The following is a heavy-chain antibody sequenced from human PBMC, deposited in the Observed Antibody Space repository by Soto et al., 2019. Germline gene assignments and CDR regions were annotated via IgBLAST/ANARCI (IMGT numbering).Heavy chain of an antibody. V-gene: IGHV3-23*01. D-gene: IGHD1-26*01. Sequence: GGSLRLSCAASGFTFSSYAMTWVRQATGRGLEWVSAISGTGSPTYYADSVKGRFTISRDNSKNTLYLQMNSLRADDTAVYYCARDMSGGTYNYYYGMDVWGQGTTVTVSS. CDR2: ISGTGSPT. CDR3: ARDMSGGTYNYYYGMDV. J-gene: IGHJ6*02. CDR1: GFTFSSYA.